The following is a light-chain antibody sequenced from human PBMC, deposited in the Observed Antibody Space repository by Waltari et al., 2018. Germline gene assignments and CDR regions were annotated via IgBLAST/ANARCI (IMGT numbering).Light chain of an antibody. CDR1: QSISSY. V-gene: IGKV1-39*01. Sequence: DIQMTQSPSSLSASVGDRVTITCRASQSISSYLNWYQQKPGKAPKLLIYAASSLQSGVPSSFSGIGSGTDFTLTISSLQPEDFATYYCQQSYSTPWTFGQGTKVEIK. J-gene: IGKJ1*01. CDR3: QQSYSTPWT. CDR2: AAS.